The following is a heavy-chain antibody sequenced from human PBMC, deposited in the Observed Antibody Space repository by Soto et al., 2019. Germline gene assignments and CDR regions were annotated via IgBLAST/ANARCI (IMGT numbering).Heavy chain of an antibody. CDR3: ARRYCLSTSCYHPSAY. J-gene: IGHJ4*01. V-gene: IGHV4-39*01. D-gene: IGHD2-2*01. CDR1: GGSISSSSYY. CDR2: IYYSGST. Sequence: SETLSLTCTVSGGSISSSSYYWDWIRQPPGKGLEWIGSIYYSGSTYYNPSLKSRVTISVDTSKNQFSLKLSSVTAADTAVHYCARRYCLSTSCYHPSAYCGHGTLATLSS.